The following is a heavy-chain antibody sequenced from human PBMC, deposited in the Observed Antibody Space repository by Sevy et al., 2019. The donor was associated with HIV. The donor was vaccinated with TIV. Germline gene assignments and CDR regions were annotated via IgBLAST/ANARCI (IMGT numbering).Heavy chain of an antibody. CDR1: GYSFTSYW. D-gene: IGHD3-10*01. J-gene: IGHJ4*02. CDR3: ARLHYYGSGSYYNGDLGFDY. Sequence: GESLKISCKGSGYSFTSYWIGWVRQMPGKGLEWMGIIYPGDSDTRYSPSFQGQVTISADNSISTAYLQWSSLKASDTAMYYCARLHYYGSGSYYNGDLGFDYWGQGTLVTVSS. V-gene: IGHV5-51*01. CDR2: IYPGDSDT.